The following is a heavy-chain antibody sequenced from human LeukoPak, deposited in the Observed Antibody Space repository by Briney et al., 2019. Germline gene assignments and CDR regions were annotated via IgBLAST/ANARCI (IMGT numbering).Heavy chain of an antibody. CDR3: ARDSGPEVVRKNYVMVGPLAAFDI. D-gene: IGHD3-10*02. V-gene: IGHV1-69*05. CDR2: IIPIFGTA. Sequence: SVKVSYKASGGTFSSCAISWVRQAPGQGLEWMGGIIPIFGTANYAQKFQGRVTITTDESTSTAYMELSSLRSEDTAVYYCARDSGPEVVRKNYVMVGPLAAFDIWGQGTRVTVSS. J-gene: IGHJ3*02. CDR1: GGTFSSCA.